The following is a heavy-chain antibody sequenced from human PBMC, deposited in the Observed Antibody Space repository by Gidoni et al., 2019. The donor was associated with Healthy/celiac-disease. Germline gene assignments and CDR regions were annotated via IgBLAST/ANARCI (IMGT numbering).Heavy chain of an antibody. CDR2: INAGNGNT. V-gene: IGHV1-3*01. CDR1: GYTFTSYA. D-gene: IGHD3-3*01. Sequence: QVQLVQSGAEVKKPGASVKVSCKASGYTFTSYAMHWVRQAPGQRLEWMGWINAGNGNTKYSQKFQGRVTITRDTSASTAYMELSSLRSEDTAVYYCAREREDDYDFWTTSNTYGMDVWGQGTTVTVSS. J-gene: IGHJ6*02. CDR3: AREREDDYDFWTTSNTYGMDV.